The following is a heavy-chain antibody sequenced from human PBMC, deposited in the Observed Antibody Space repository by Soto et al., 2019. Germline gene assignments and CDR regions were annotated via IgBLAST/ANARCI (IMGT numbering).Heavy chain of an antibody. D-gene: IGHD2-2*01. CDR3: ARHGRAGYCSSTSCQEYYYYYYMDV. CDR2: IYPGDSDT. CDR1: GYSFTSYW. V-gene: IGHV5-51*01. J-gene: IGHJ6*03. Sequence: GESLKISCKGSGYSFTSYWIGWVRQMPGKGLEWMGIIYPGDSDTRYSPSFQGQVTISADKSISTAYLQWSSLKASDTAMYYCARHGRAGYCSSTSCQEYYYYYYMDVWGKGTTVTVSS.